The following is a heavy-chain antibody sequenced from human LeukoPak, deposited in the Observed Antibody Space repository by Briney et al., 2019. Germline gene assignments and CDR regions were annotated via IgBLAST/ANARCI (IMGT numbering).Heavy chain of an antibody. V-gene: IGHV3-30*04. CDR2: ISYDGSNK. Sequence: GGSLRLSCAASGFTFSSYAMHWVRQAPGKGLEWVAVISYDGSNKYYADSVKGRLTISRDNSKNTLYLQMNSLRSEDTAVYYCARPPLSAFGEPDYWGQGTLVTVSS. CDR3: ARPPLSAFGEPDY. D-gene: IGHD3-16*01. J-gene: IGHJ4*02. CDR1: GFTFSSYA.